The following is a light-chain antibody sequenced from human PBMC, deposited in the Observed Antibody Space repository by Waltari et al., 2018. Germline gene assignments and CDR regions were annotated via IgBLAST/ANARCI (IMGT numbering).Light chain of an antibody. J-gene: IGLJ2*01. CDR3: QVWDDTSDHPGV. CDR1: NLALTR. Sequence: SYVLTQPPSVSVAPGQTARMSCGGDNLALTRAPLYQQRPGQAPILVIADNSDRPAGIPDRFSGSKFGNTATLTISRVEGGDEADYYCQVWDDTSDHPGVFGGGTKVTVL. V-gene: IGLV3-21*02. CDR2: DNS.